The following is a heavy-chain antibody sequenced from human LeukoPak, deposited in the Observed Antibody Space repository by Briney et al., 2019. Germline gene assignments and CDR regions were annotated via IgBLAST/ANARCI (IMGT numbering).Heavy chain of an antibody. CDR1: GFTFSSYW. V-gene: IGHV3-7*01. Sequence: GGSLRLSCAASGFTFSSYWVSWVRQAPGKGLEWVANIKQDGSEKYYVDSVKGRFTISRDNAKNSLYLQMNSLRAEDTAVYYCARVQYSGYDIFDYWGQGTLVTASS. CDR3: ARVQYSGYDIFDY. CDR2: IKQDGSEK. D-gene: IGHD5-12*01. J-gene: IGHJ4*02.